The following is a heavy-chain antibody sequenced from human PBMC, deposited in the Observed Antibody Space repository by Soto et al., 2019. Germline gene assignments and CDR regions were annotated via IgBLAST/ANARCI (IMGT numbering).Heavy chain of an antibody. Sequence: PGGSLRLSCAASGFTFSDYGMHWVRQAPGKGLEWVAVISYEGSKKYYADSVKGRFTISRDNSKNTLYLQMNSLRAEDTAVYYCARDHELKKWLYGRHYYYYGMDVWGQGTTVTVYS. CDR2: ISYEGSKK. CDR3: ARDHELKKWLYGRHYYYYGMDV. D-gene: IGHD6-19*01. J-gene: IGHJ6*02. CDR1: GFTFSDYG. V-gene: IGHV3-30*03.